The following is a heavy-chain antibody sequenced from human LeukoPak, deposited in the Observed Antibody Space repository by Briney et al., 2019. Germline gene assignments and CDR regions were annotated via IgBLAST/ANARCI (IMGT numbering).Heavy chain of an antibody. J-gene: IGHJ4*02. CDR3: AADTSGYRIFNY. D-gene: IGHD3-22*01. CDR2: IDYSGST. V-gene: IGHV4-31*03. CDR1: GGSISRGGYC. Sequence: KASETLSLTCTVSGGSISRGGYCWSWIRQHPGKGLEWIGYIDYSGSTFYNPSLKSRLTMSIDTSKNQFSLKLSSVTAADTAVYYCAADTSGYRIFNYWGQGTLVTVSS.